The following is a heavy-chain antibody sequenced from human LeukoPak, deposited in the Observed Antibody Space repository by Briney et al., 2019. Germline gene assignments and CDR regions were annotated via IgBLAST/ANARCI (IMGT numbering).Heavy chain of an antibody. Sequence: GGSLRLSCAASGLTFSSYWMHWVRQAPGKGLVWVSRINSDGSSTSYADSVKGRFTISRGNAKNTLYLQMNSLRAEDTAVYYCGRLAHNAWYAIDYWGQGTLVTVSS. CDR2: INSDGSST. CDR1: GLTFSSYW. CDR3: GRLAHNAWYAIDY. V-gene: IGHV3-74*01. D-gene: IGHD6-13*01. J-gene: IGHJ4*02.